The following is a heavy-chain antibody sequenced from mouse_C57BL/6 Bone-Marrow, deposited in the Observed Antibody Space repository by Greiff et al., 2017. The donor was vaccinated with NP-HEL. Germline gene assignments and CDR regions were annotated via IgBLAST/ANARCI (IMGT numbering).Heavy chain of an antibody. V-gene: IGHV5-12*01. CDR2: ISNGGGST. D-gene: IGHD1-1*01. Sequence: EVKLMESGGGLVQPGGSLKLSCAASGFTFSDYYMYWVRQTPEKRLEWVAYISNGGGSTYYPDTVKGRFTISRDNAKNTLYLQMSRLKSEDTAMYYCARRHYGSRSYYYAMDYWGQGTSVTVSS. CDR3: ARRHYGSRSYYYAMDY. CDR1: GFTFSDYY. J-gene: IGHJ4*01.